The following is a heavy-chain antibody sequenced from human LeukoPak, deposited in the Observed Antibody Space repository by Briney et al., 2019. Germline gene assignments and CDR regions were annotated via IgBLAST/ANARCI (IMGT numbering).Heavy chain of an antibody. CDR2: VKSRSAGETT. V-gene: IGHV3-15*01. Sequence: GWSLRLSCAASGFSISNDWMSWVRQAPGKALEWVARVKSRSAGETTDYAAPVKGRFTISRDDSKNTLYLQMNSLKTEDTAVYYCTLIQGWGSGSYYRDFWGQGTLVTVSS. J-gene: IGHJ4*02. D-gene: IGHD3-10*01. CDR3: TLIQGWGSGSYYRDF. CDR1: GFSISNDW.